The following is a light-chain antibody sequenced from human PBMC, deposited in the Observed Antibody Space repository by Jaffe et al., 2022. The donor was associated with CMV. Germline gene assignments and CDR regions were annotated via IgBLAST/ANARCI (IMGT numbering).Light chain of an antibody. Sequence: DIVMTQSPDSLAVSLGDRATISCKSSQSVFYSSNNKNYLAWYQQKPGQPPKLLIYWASVREFGVPDRFSGSGSGTDFTLTISSLQAEDVAVYYCQEYSSAPFTFGPGTKVAIK. CDR1: QSVFYSSNNKNY. V-gene: IGKV4-1*01. CDR2: WAS. CDR3: QEYSSAPFT. J-gene: IGKJ3*01.